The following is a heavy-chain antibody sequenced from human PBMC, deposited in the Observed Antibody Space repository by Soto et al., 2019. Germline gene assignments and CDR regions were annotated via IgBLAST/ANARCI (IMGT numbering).Heavy chain of an antibody. CDR3: TRDASRASSARGWFDP. J-gene: IGHJ5*02. CDR1: GFTFRSFT. V-gene: IGHV3-21*01. Sequence: GGSRRRSCAASGFTFRSFTMNGERPAPGKGLWRLSTISITSGYIGSTDALRGRFTISGDNAKNSLHLQMNSLRAEDTAVSYSTRDASRASSARGWFDPWGPGTLVTVSS. D-gene: IGHD6-13*01. CDR2: ISITSGYI.